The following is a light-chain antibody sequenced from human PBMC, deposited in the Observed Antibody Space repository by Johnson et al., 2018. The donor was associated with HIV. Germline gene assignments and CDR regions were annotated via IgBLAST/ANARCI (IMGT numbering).Light chain of an antibody. CDR1: SSNIGNNY. CDR2: ENN. Sequence: QSVLTQPPSVSAAPGQKVTISCSGSSSNIGNNYVSWYQQLPGTAPKLLIYENNKRPSGIPDRFSGSKSGTSATVGITGLQTGDEADYYCGTWDSSLSALYVFGTGTKVTGL. CDR3: GTWDSSLSALYV. J-gene: IGLJ1*01. V-gene: IGLV1-51*02.